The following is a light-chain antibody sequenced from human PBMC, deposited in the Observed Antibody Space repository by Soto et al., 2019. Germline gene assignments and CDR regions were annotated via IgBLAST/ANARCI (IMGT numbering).Light chain of an antibody. CDR3: QQSFTTPLT. CDR1: QNIHSY. CDR2: GVS. Sequence: DIQITQSPSSLSASVGDRVTITCRASQNIHSYLNWYKQTPGKPPELLIFGVSNLESGVPSRFSGSGSGTDFTLTISSLQREDFASYYCQQSFTTPLTFGGGTKVEIK. V-gene: IGKV1-39*01. J-gene: IGKJ4*01.